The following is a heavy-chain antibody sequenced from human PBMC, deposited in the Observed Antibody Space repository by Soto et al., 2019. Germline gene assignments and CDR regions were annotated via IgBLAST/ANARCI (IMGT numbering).Heavy chain of an antibody. V-gene: IGHV4-34*01. CDR2: INESGST. Sequence: QVQLQQWGAGLVKPSETLSLSCAVYGQSFSGHSWAWIRKPPGKGLEWFGEINESGSTYYNPSRKSRVTISTDTSKNQFSLKLSSVSAADTAAYFCARGSGIVALPGELEDVNYDYWGQGTLVNVSS. J-gene: IGHJ4*02. CDR1: GQSFSGHS. D-gene: IGHD1-1*01. CDR3: ARGSGIVALPGELEDVNYDY.